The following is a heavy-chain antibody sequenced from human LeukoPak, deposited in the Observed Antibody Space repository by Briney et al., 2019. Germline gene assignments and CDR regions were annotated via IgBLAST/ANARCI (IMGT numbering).Heavy chain of an antibody. CDR2: INPSGGST. D-gene: IGHD5-12*01. CDR1: GYTFTSYY. Sequence: ASVTVSCKASGYTFTSYYMHWVRQAPGQGLEWMGLINPSGGSTNYAQTFQGRVTMTRDMSTSTVYMELTSLRAEDTAVYSCAREDSHYLRSTWGDNWFDPWGQGTLVTVSS. CDR3: AREDSHYLRSTWGDNWFDP. J-gene: IGHJ5*02. V-gene: IGHV1-46*01.